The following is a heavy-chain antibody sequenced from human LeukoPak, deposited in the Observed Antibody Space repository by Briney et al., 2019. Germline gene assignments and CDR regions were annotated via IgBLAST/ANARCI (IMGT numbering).Heavy chain of an antibody. CDR1: GFTFSSYG. V-gene: IGHV3-30*18. Sequence: PGGSLRLSCAASGFTFSSYGMHWVRQAPGKGLERVAVISYDGSNKYYADSVKGRFTISRDNSKNTLYLQMNSLRAEDTAVYYCAKDVWVTTGIDYWGQGTLVTVSS. J-gene: IGHJ4*02. CDR2: ISYDGSNK. CDR3: AKDVWVTTGIDY. D-gene: IGHD4-17*01.